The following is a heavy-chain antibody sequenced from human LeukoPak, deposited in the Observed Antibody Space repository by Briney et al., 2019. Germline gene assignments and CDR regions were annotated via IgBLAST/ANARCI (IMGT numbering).Heavy chain of an antibody. V-gene: IGHV3-30-3*01. J-gene: IGHJ4*02. CDR2: ISYDGSNK. D-gene: IGHD3-3*01. CDR3: ARARNYDFWSGPMYYFDY. Sequence: GGSLRLSCAASGFTFSSYAMHWVRQAPGKGLEWVAVISYDGSNKYYADSVKGRFTISRDNSKNTLYLQMNSLRAEDTAVYYCARARNYDFWSGPMYYFDYWGQGTLVTVSS. CDR1: GFTFSSYA.